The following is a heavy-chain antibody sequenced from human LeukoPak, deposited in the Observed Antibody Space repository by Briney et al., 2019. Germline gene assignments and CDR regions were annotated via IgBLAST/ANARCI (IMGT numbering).Heavy chain of an antibody. V-gene: IGHV3-9*01. CDR3: ANLYSSGNY. Sequence: GGSLRLSCAASGFTFDDYAMHWVRQAPGKGLEWVSGISWNSGSIGYAGSVKGRFTISRDNAKNSLYLQMNSLRAEDTALYYCANLYSSGNYWGQGTLVTVSS. J-gene: IGHJ4*02. CDR2: ISWNSGSI. D-gene: IGHD3-22*01. CDR1: GFTFDDYA.